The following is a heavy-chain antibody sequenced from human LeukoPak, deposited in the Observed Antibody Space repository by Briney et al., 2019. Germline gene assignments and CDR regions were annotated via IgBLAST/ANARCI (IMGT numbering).Heavy chain of an antibody. CDR2: IWYDGSNK. D-gene: IGHD3-22*01. J-gene: IGHJ4*02. CDR1: GFTFSTSG. CDR3: ARARGVSTGYRPIDY. Sequence: GGSLRLSCAASGFTFSTSGMHWVRQAPGKGLEWVAVIWYDGSNKHYAESVKGRFSISRDNSKSTLYLQMNSLRAEDTAVYYCARARGVSTGYRPIDYWGQGTLVTVSS. V-gene: IGHV3-33*01.